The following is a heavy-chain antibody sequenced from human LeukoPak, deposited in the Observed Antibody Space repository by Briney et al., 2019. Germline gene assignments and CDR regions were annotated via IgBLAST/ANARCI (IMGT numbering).Heavy chain of an antibody. CDR3: AKVSGIAAAGTLGY. J-gene: IGHJ4*02. Sequence: PGGSLRLSCAASGFTFSSYAMSWVRQAPGKGLEWVSAISGSGGSTYYADSVKGRFTISRDDSKNTLYLQMNSLRAEDTAVYYCAKVSGIAAAGTLGYWGQGTLVTVSS. CDR1: GFTFSSYA. V-gene: IGHV3-23*01. D-gene: IGHD6-13*01. CDR2: ISGSGGST.